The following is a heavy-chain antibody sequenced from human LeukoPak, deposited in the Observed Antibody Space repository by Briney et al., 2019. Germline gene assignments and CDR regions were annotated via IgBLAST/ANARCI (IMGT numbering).Heavy chain of an antibody. V-gene: IGHV1-8*03. CDR1: GYTFTSYD. J-gene: IGHJ4*02. D-gene: IGHD5-12*01. CDR2: MNPNSGNT. Sequence: GASVKVSCKASGYTFTSYDINWVRQATGQGLEWMGWMNPNSGNTGYAQKFLGRVTITRNTSISTAYMELSSLRSEDTAVYYCARGLYGGYVGYYFDYWGQGTLVTVSS. CDR3: ARGLYGGYVGYYFDY.